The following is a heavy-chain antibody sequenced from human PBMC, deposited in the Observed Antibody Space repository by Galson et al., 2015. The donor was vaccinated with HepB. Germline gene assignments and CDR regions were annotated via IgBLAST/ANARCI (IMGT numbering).Heavy chain of an antibody. J-gene: IGHJ6*03. CDR3: ARDGDYYYMDV. CDR1: GFTFSSYA. CDR2: ISYDGSNK. V-gene: IGHV3-30-3*01. Sequence: SLRLSCAASGFTFSSYAMHWVRQAPGKGLEWVAVISYDGSNKYYADSVKGRFTISRDNSKNTLYLEMSSLRAEDTAVYYCARDGDYYYMDVWGKGTTVTVSS. D-gene: IGHD3-16*01.